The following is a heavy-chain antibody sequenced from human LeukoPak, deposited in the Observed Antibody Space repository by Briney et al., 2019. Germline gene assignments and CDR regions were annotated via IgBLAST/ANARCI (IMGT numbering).Heavy chain of an antibody. Sequence: GGSLRLSCAASRFTFDDYGMSSGRQAPGKGLEWVSVISNSGGSTFYADSVKGRFTISRDNSKNTLYLQMNSLRAEDTAVYYCAKRASGSGTSLYYFDYWGQGTLVTVSS. CDR2: ISNSGGST. CDR3: AKRASGSGTSLYYFDY. V-gene: IGHV3-23*01. J-gene: IGHJ4*02. CDR1: RFTFDDYG. D-gene: IGHD3-10*01.